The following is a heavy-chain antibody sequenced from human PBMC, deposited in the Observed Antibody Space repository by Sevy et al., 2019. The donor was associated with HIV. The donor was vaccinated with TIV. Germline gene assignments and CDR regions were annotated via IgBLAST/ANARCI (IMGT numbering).Heavy chain of an antibody. Sequence: GGSLRLSCAASGFSVSNSYMSWVRQAPGKGLQWVSVIYSGDSTYYTDSVKARLPIPRDNSKNTLYLQMNGLRAEDTAVYYCARLSVYYYDSSGYYTTGHAFDIWGQGTMVTVSS. V-gene: IGHV3-53*01. J-gene: IGHJ3*02. CDR3: ARLSVYYYDSSGYYTTGHAFDI. CDR1: GFSVSNSY. D-gene: IGHD3-22*01. CDR2: IYSGDST.